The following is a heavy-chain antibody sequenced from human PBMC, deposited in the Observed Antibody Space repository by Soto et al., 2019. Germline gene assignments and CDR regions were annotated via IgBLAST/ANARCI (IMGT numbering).Heavy chain of an antibody. J-gene: IGHJ6*02. CDR1: GGTFSSYA. D-gene: IGHD3-10*01. CDR2: IIPIFGTA. CDR3: ARGFPMGNYYYYGMDV. V-gene: IGHV1-69*01. Sequence: QVQLVQSGAEVKKPGSSVKVSCKASGGTFSSYAISWVRQSRGQGLEWMGGIIPIFGTANYAQKFQGRVTITADESTSTAYMELSSLRSEDTAVYYCARGFPMGNYYYYGMDVWGQGTTVPVSS.